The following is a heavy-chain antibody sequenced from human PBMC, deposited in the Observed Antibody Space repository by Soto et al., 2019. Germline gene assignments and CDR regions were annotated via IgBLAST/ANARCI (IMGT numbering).Heavy chain of an antibody. CDR2: INHSGST. Sequence: SETLSLTCAVYGGSFSGYYWSWIRQPPGKGLEWIGEINHSGSTNYNPSLKSRVTISVDTSKNQFSLKLSSVTAADTAVYYCARGALRYYGSGSLDYWGQGTLVTVSS. CDR3: ARGALRYYGSGSLDY. D-gene: IGHD3-10*01. J-gene: IGHJ4*02. V-gene: IGHV4-34*01. CDR1: GGSFSGYY.